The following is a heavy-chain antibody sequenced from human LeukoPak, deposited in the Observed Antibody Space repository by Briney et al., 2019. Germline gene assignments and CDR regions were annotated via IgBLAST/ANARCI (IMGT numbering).Heavy chain of an antibody. Sequence: SVKVSCKASGGTFSSYAISWVRQAPGQGFEWMGRIIPILGIANYAQKFQGRVTITADKSTSTAYMELSSLRSEDTAVYYCAREASQSTHIVVVVAATPRGFDPWGQGTLVTVSS. CDR3: AREASQSTHIVVVVAATPRGFDP. V-gene: IGHV1-69*04. CDR1: GGTFSSYA. D-gene: IGHD2-15*01. CDR2: IIPILGIA. J-gene: IGHJ5*02.